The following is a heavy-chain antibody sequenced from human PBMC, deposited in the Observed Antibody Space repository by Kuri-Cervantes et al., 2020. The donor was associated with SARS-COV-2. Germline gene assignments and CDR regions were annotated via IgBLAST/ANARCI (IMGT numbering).Heavy chain of an antibody. J-gene: IGHJ6*03. CDR1: GGTFSSYA. CDR2: IIPIFGTA. D-gene: IGHD6-13*01. V-gene: IGHV1-69*05. CDR3: ASTPTLDSSLSXXYSYMDV. Sequence: SVKVSCKASGGTFSSYAISWVRQAPGQGLEWMGGIIPIFGTANYAQKFQGRVTINTDESTSTAYMELSSLRSEDTAVYYCASTPTLDSSLSXXYSYMDVWGKGTAVTVSS.